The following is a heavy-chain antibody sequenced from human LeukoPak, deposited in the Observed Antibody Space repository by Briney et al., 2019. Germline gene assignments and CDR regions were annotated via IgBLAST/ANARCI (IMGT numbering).Heavy chain of an antibody. D-gene: IGHD2-15*01. CDR3: ARGPSCSGGSCPLDY. J-gene: IGHJ4*02. CDR2: INPSGTST. V-gene: IGHV1-46*01. Sequence: ASVTVSRKASGYTFTSYYMHWVRQAPGQGLEGMGIINPSGTSTSYAQNLQGRVTMTRDTSTSTVYMELSSLRSEDTAVFYCARGPSCSGGSCPLDYWGQGTLVTVSS. CDR1: GYTFTSYY.